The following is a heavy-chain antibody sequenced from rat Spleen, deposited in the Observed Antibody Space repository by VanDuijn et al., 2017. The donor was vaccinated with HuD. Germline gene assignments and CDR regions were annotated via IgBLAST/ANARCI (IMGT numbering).Heavy chain of an antibody. CDR3: ARWKYTTDWFTY. CDR1: GFSLSSYG. CDR2: MSSGGNT. Sequence: QVQLKESGPGLVKPSLTLSLTCTVSGFSLSSYGVSWVRQPPGKGLEWIAGMSSGGNTYHNSVLKSRLTISRDTSKSQVFLKMNSLQTEDTAMYFCARWKYTTDWFTYWGQGTLVTVSS. D-gene: IGHD1-6*01. J-gene: IGHJ3*01. V-gene: IGHV2S8*01.